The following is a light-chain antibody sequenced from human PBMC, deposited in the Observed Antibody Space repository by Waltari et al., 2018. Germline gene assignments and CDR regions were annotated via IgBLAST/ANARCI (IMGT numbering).Light chain of an antibody. J-gene: IGLJ2*01. CDR3: SSYTASGTLV. CDR1: SSDVIPYNY. Sequence: QSALTQPASVSESPGQSITISCTATSSDVIPYNYVSWYQQHPGTAPKLLIYDVNNRPSGGSERFSGAKSGNAASLTISRLQAEDEADYYCSSYTASGTLVFGGGTRLTVL. CDR2: DVN. V-gene: IGLV2-14*03.